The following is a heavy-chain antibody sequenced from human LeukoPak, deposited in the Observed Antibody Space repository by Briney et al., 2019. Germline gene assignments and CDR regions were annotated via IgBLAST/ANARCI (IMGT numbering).Heavy chain of an antibody. CDR2: ITHSGST. J-gene: IGHJ4*02. CDR1: GFTFSSYS. CDR3: ARSQILTGYQRFDY. Sequence: TGGSLRLSCAASGFTFSSYSMNWVRQAPGKGLEWIGEITHSGSTNYNPSLKSRVTISVDTSKNQFSLKLSSVTAADTAVYYCARSQILTGYQRFDYWGQGTLVTVSS. V-gene: IGHV4-34*01. D-gene: IGHD3-9*01.